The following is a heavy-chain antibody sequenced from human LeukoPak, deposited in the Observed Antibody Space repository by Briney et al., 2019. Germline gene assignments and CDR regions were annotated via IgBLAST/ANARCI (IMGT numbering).Heavy chain of an antibody. V-gene: IGHV1-46*01. CDR3: ARDADLTTVTGYFDY. CDR2: INPSGGST. D-gene: IGHD4-17*01. J-gene: IGHJ4*02. Sequence: GASVKVSCKASGYTFTSYYMHWVRQAPGQGLEWMGIINPSGGSTSYAQKFQGRVTMTRDTSTSTVYMELSSLRSEDTAVYYCARDADLTTVTGYFDYWGQGTLVTVSS. CDR1: GYTFTSYY.